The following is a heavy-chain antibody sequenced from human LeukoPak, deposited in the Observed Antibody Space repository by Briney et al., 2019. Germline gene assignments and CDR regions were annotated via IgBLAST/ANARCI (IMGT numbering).Heavy chain of an antibody. CDR1: GFTFSSYA. D-gene: IGHD2-2*01. Sequence: PGGSLRLSCAASGFTFSSYAMHWVRQAPGKGLEWVAVISYDGSNKYYADSVRGRFIISRDNSGSTLYLQINSLRADDTAVYYCAKGGSTAWTAVDYWGQGTLVTVSS. CDR3: AKGGSTAWTAVDY. CDR2: ISYDGSNK. V-gene: IGHV3-30*04. J-gene: IGHJ4*02.